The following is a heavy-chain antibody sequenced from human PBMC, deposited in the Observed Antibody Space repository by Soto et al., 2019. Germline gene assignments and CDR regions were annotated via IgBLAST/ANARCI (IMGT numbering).Heavy chain of an antibody. J-gene: IGHJ4*02. V-gene: IGHV2-26*01. CDR3: ARTRREYCSGGSCYLLFDY. Sequence: GSGPTLVNPTETLTLTCTVSGFSLSNARVGVSWIRQPPGKALEWLAHIFSNDEKSYSTSLKSRLTISKDTSKSQVVLTMTNMDPVHTATYYCARTRREYCSGGSCYLLFDYWGQGTLVTVSS. CDR1: GFSLSNARVG. CDR2: IFSNDEK. D-gene: IGHD2-15*01.